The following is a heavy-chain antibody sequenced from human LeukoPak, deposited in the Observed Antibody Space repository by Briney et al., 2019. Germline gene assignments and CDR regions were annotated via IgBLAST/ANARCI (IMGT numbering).Heavy chain of an antibody. J-gene: IGHJ4*02. V-gene: IGHV3-7*01. Sequence: GASLRLSCLASGFTFTNYWMSWVRQAPGKGLEWVANIKEDGREKYYMDSVEGRFTISRDNARNSLYLKMNSLRAEDTAMYYCARDPDYAPDYWGQGTLVTVSS. D-gene: IGHD4-17*01. CDR2: IKEDGREK. CDR3: ARDPDYAPDY. CDR1: GFTFTNYW.